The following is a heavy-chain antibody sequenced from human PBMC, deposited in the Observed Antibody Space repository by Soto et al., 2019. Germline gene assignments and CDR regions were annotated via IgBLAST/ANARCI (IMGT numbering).Heavy chain of an antibody. J-gene: IGHJ6*02. CDR3: AIGDNTDYYGMDV. D-gene: IGHD1-20*01. V-gene: IGHV3-21*01. CDR1: GFTFSSYS. CDR2: ITSSSSYI. Sequence: EVRLVESGGGLVKPGGSLRLSCAASGFTFSSYSMNWVRQAPGKGLEWVSSITSSSSYIYYADSVKGRFTISRDNAKNSLYLQMNSLRAEDTAVYYCAIGDNTDYYGMDVWGQGTTVTVSS.